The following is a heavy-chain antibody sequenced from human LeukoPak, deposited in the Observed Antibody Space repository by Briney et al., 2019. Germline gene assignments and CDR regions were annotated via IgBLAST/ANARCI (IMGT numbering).Heavy chain of an antibody. D-gene: IGHD3-10*01. CDR1: GYTFTGYY. V-gene: IGHV1-2*02. J-gene: IGHJ3*02. CDR2: INPNSGGT. CDR3: AKDCYGSGRSNAFDI. Sequence: ASVKVSCKASGYTFTGYYMHWVRQAPGQGLEWMGWINPNSGGTNYAQKFQGRVTMTRDTSISTAYMELSRLRSDDTAVYYCAKDCYGSGRSNAFDIWGQGTMVTVSS.